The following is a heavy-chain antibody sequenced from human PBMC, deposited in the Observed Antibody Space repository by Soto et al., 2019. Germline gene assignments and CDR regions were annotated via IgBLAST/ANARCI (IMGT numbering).Heavy chain of an antibody. Sequence: EVQLVESGGGLVQPGGSLRLSCAASGFTFSSYAMHWVRQAPGKGLEYVSAISSNGGSTYYANSVKGRFTISRDNSKNTLYLQMGSLRAEDMAVYYCARGGSGSYYFDCWGQGTLVTVSS. D-gene: IGHD1-26*01. CDR2: ISSNGGST. CDR3: ARGGSGSYYFDC. V-gene: IGHV3-64*01. CDR1: GFTFSSYA. J-gene: IGHJ4*02.